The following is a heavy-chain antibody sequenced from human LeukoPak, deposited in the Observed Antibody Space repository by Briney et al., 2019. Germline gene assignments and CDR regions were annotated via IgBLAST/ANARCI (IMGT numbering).Heavy chain of an antibody. Sequence: SETLSLTCTVSGGSISSSSYYWGWIRQPPGKGLEWIGSIYYSGSTYYNPSLKSRVTISVDTSKNQFSLKLTSVTAADTAVYYCARINKGYRSYYYYLDVWGKGTTVTLSS. CDR3: ARINKGYRSYYYYLDV. CDR1: GGSISSSSYY. J-gene: IGHJ6*03. D-gene: IGHD5-18*01. V-gene: IGHV4-39*07. CDR2: IYYSGST.